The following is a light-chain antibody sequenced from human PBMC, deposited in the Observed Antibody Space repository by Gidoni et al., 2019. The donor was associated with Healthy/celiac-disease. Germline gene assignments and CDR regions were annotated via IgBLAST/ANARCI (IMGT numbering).Light chain of an antibody. V-gene: IGKV3-11*01. Sequence: EIVLTQSPAPLSLSPGERATLSCRASQSVSSYLAWYQQTPDQAPRLLIYDASKRATGIPARFSGSGSGTDFTLTISSLEPEDFAVYYCQQRSNWPLTFGGGTKVEIK. J-gene: IGKJ4*01. CDR2: DAS. CDR3: QQRSNWPLT. CDR1: QSVSSY.